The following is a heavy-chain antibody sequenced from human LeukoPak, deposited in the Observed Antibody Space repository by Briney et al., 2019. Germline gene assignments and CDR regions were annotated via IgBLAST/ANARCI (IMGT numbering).Heavy chain of an antibody. CDR2: ISSSSSYI. V-gene: IGHV3-21*01. CDR1: GFTFSTFS. D-gene: IGHD1-26*01. CDR3: ARDPARVGATDFDY. J-gene: IGHJ4*02. Sequence: PGGSLRLSCAPSGFTFSTFSMNWVRQAPGKGLEWVSSISSSSSYIYYADSVKGRFTISRDNAKNSLYLQMNSLRAEDTAVYYCARDPARVGATDFDYWGQGTLVTVSS.